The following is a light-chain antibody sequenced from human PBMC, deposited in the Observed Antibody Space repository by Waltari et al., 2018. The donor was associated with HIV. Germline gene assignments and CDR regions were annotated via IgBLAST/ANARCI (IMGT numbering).Light chain of an antibody. J-gene: IGKJ2*01. V-gene: IGKV1-12*01. CDR2: EAA. CDR1: QSIGKS. CDR3: QQANNLPHT. Sequence: SPSSVSASVGDRVPITCRASQSIGKSVAWYQQKPDRTPKLLIFEAARLQTGVPSRFSGSGSGTDFTRTITSLQPEDLATYYCQQANNLPHTFGQRT.